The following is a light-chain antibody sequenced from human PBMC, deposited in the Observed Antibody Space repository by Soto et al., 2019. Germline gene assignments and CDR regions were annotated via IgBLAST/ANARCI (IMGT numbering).Light chain of an antibody. CDR2: GAS. J-gene: IGKJ5*01. V-gene: IGKV3-20*01. CDR1: QSVSSSY. CDR3: QQYSGSIT. Sequence: IVLTQSPGTLSLCPGERATLSCRASQSVSSSYFAWYQQKPGQAPRLLIYGASSRDTGIPDRFSGSGSGTHFPLNISRLDPEDFAVYYCQQYSGSITFGQGTRLEIE.